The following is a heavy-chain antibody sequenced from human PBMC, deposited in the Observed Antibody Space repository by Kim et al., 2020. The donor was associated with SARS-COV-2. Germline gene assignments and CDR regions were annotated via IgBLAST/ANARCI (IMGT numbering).Heavy chain of an antibody. CDR3: ARDRYSGVWCRIDS. CDR1: GFTFSNYW. V-gene: IGHV3-7*01. Sequence: GGSLRLSCAASGFTFSNYWMSWIRQTPGKGLECVAQIKQGGSEKNYVDSVKGRFNISRDNAKNLVYLQMNNLGVEDTAVYFCARDRYSGVWCRIDSWCQG. J-gene: IGHJ4*02. D-gene: IGHD1-26*01. CDR2: IKQGGSEK.